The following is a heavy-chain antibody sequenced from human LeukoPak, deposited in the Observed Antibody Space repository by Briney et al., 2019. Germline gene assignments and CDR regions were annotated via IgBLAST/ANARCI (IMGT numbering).Heavy chain of an antibody. CDR1: GFTFSSYA. V-gene: IGHV3-23*01. D-gene: IGHD3-22*01. CDR2: ISGSGGST. J-gene: IGHJ6*02. CDR3: AKDHYYDSSGYYASYYYYYGMDV. Sequence: PGGSLRLSYAASGFTFSSYAMSWVRQAPGKGLEWVSAISGSGGSTYYADSVKGRFTISRDNSKNTLYLQMNSLRAEDTAVYYCAKDHYYDSSGYYASYYYYYGMDVWGQGTTVTVSS.